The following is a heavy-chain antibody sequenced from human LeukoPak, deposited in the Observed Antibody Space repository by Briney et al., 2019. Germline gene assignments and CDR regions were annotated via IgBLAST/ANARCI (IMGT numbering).Heavy chain of an antibody. D-gene: IGHD2-2*01. CDR1: GYTFTSCG. V-gene: IGHV1-18*01. Sequence: ASVKVSXKASGYTFTSCGISWVRQAPGQGLEWMGWISAYNGNTNYAQKLQGRVTMTTDTSTSTAYMELRSLRSDDTAVYYCARSRVPAAENDYWGQGTLVTVSS. J-gene: IGHJ4*02. CDR2: ISAYNGNT. CDR3: ARSRVPAAENDY.